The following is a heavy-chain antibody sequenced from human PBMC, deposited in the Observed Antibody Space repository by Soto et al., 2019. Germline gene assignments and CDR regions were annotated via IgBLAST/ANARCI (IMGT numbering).Heavy chain of an antibody. CDR2: IYHSGST. CDR1: CYSISSGYY. V-gene: IGHV4-38-2*01. Sequence: KPSETLSLTCAVSCYSISSGYYWGWIRQPPGKGLEWIGSIYHSGSTYYNPSLKSRVTISVDTSKHQFSLKLSSVTAADTAVYYCETAPIYKLNYAYDGIDVWGGGTTVT. D-gene: IGHD3-10*01. J-gene: IGHJ6*02. CDR3: ETAPIYKLNYAYDGIDV.